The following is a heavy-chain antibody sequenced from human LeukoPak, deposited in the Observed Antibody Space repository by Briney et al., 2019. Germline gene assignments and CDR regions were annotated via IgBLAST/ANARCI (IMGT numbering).Heavy chain of an antibody. CDR2: ITSDGSGT. CDR1: GFTFSSYW. CDR3: ARSGIGRAFDI. Sequence: SGGSLRLSCAASGFTFSSYWMHWVRQDPGKGLVWVSRITSDGSGTTYADSVKGRFTISRDNAKNTSYLQMNSLRAEDTAVYYCARSGIGRAFDIWGQGATVTVSS. V-gene: IGHV3-74*01. J-gene: IGHJ3*02. D-gene: IGHD3-10*01.